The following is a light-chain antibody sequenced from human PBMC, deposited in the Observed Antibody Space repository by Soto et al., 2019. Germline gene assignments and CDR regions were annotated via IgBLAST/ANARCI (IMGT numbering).Light chain of an antibody. CDR3: QQYYSTPRLT. Sequence: DIQMTQSPSTLSGSVGDRVTITCRASQTISSWLAWYQQKPGKPPRLLIYAASSLQSGVPSRFSGSGSGTDFTLTISSLQAEDVAVYYCQQYYSTPRLTFGGGTKVDIK. CDR2: AAS. CDR1: QTISSW. V-gene: IGKV1-5*01. J-gene: IGKJ4*01.